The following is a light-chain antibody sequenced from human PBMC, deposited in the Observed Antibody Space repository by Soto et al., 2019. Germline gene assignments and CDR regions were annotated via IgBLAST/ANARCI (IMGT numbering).Light chain of an antibody. CDR2: DNN. Sequence: QSLLTQPPSGSEAPGQKVTIPCSGSSSNIGNNYVSWYQQLPGTAPKLLIYDNNKRPSGIPDRFSGSKSGTSATLGITGLQTGDEADYYCGTWDSSLSAVVFGGGTKVTVL. CDR1: SSNIGNNY. CDR3: GTWDSSLSAVV. V-gene: IGLV1-51*01. J-gene: IGLJ2*01.